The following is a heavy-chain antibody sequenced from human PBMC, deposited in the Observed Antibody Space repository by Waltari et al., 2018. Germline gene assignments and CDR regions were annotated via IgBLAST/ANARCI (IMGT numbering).Heavy chain of an antibody. D-gene: IGHD3-22*01. CDR2: ISPYNGNT. CDR3: ARGGGPRTVVALTFDY. CDR1: CYTFTNFG. J-gene: IGHJ4*02. V-gene: IGHV1-18*01. Sequence: QVQLVQSGAEVKKPGASVRVACKTSCYTFTNFGINWVRQAPGHGRGWMGWISPYNGNTDYDQKFQGRVTMTTDTSASIAYLELRNLRSDDTAVYFCARGGGPRTVVALTFDYWGEGTLVTVSS.